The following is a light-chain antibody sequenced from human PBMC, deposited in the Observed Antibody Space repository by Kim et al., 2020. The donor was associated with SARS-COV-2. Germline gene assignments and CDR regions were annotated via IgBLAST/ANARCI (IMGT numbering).Light chain of an antibody. J-gene: IGLJ2*01. CDR2: EVS. Sequence: GQSVSIACTGNSSDVGSHNYVSWYQQHPGKAPKLLIYEVSQRPSGVPDRFSGSKSDNMASLTVSGLQAEDEADYYCSSYAGNDIVLFGGGTQLTVL. CDR1: SSDVGSHNY. CDR3: SSYAGNDIVL. V-gene: IGLV2-8*01.